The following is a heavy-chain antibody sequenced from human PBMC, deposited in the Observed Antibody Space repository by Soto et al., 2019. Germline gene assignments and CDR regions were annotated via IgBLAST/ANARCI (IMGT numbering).Heavy chain of an antibody. CDR1: GDSVNTGSSY. V-gene: IGHV4-61*01. Sequence: QVQLQESGPGLVKPSETLSLTCTVSGDSVNTGSSYWSWIRQSPGKGLEWIAYIYHSGSTNYNPSLNSRVTISADASKNQVSLTLSSVTAADTAVYYCARGGFYEYFQQWGQGTLVTVSS. J-gene: IGHJ1*01. CDR2: IYHSGST. CDR3: ARGGFYEYFQQ.